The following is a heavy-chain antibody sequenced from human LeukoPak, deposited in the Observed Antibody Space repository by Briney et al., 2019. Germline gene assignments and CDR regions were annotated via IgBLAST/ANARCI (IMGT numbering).Heavy chain of an antibody. V-gene: IGHV1-18*01. CDR2: ISAYNGNT. CDR1: GYRFTSYG. D-gene: IGHD3-3*01. Sequence: ASVKVSCKASGYRFTSYGISWVRRAPGQGFQWMGWISAYNGNTNFAQKFQGRVTMTTDTSTSTAYMELRSLRSDDTAVYYCARGSGYYTAFDYWGQGTLVTVSS. J-gene: IGHJ4*02. CDR3: ARGSGYYTAFDY.